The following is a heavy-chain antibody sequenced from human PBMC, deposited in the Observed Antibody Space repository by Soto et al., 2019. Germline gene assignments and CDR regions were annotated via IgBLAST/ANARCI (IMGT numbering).Heavy chain of an antibody. CDR2: IIPIFGTA. Sequence: SVKVSCKASGGTFSSYAISWVRQSPGQGLEWMGGIIPIFGTANYAQKFQGRVTITADESTSTAYMELSSLRSEDTAVYYCASLYYYDSSEHYFDYWGQGTLVTVSS. CDR1: GGTFSSYA. D-gene: IGHD3-22*01. J-gene: IGHJ4*02. V-gene: IGHV1-69*13. CDR3: ASLYYYDSSEHYFDY.